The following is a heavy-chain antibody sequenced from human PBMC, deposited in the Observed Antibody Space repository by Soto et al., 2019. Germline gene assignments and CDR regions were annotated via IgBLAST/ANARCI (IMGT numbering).Heavy chain of an antibody. Sequence: ASVKVSCKTSGYSFTDYYMHWVRQAPGQGLEWMGWINPNSGGTNYPRKFQGRVTMTRDTSLNTVYMDVTRLRSDDTAVYYCARDSPSLAYCGGDCYSIDYWGPGTLVTV. D-gene: IGHD2-21*02. CDR1: GYSFTDYY. V-gene: IGHV1-2*02. J-gene: IGHJ4*02. CDR2: INPNSGGT. CDR3: ARDSPSLAYCGGDCYSIDY.